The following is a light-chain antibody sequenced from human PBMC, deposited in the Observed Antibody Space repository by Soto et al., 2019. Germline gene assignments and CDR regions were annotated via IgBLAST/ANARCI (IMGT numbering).Light chain of an antibody. V-gene: IGKV3-20*01. CDR3: QQYSSLPHT. J-gene: IGKJ2*01. CDR1: QSVSSYY. CDR2: AAS. Sequence: EIVLTQSPGTLSLSPGERATLSCRASQSVSSYYLAWYQQKPGQAPRLLIYAASSRATGIPDRFSGGGSGTDFTLTISRLEPEDFVVYYCQQYSSLPHTFGQGTKLEVK.